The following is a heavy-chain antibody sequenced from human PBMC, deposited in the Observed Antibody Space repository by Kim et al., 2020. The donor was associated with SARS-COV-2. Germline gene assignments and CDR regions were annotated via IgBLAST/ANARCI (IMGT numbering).Heavy chain of an antibody. Sequence: GGSLRLSCAASGFTFRSYAMSWVRQAPGKGLEWVASITGGGFSTYYADSVKGRFNISRDNSKNTLYLQMNSLRAEDTAVYYCAKDLDLVAMVFSIHYYYGLDVWGQGTTVTVSS. V-gene: IGHV3-23*01. CDR1: GFTFRSYA. J-gene: IGHJ6*02. D-gene: IGHD2-21*01. CDR3: AKDLDLVAMVFSIHYYYGLDV. CDR2: ITGGGFST.